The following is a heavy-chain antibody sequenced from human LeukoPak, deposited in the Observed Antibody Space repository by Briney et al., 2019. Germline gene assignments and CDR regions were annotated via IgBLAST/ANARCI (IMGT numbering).Heavy chain of an antibody. V-gene: IGHV3-23*01. Sequence: GGSLRLSCAASGFTFSSYAMSWVRQAPGKGLEWVSAINGSCGSTYYADSVKGRFTISRDNSKNTLYLQMNSLRAEDTAVYYCAKGSESGYSYGYYYYYYMDVWGKGTTVTVSS. CDR2: INGSCGST. J-gene: IGHJ6*03. CDR1: GFTFSSYA. CDR3: AKGSESGYSYGYYYYYYMDV. D-gene: IGHD5-18*01.